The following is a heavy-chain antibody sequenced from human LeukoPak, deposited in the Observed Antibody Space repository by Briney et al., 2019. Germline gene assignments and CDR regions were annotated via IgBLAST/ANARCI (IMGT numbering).Heavy chain of an antibody. V-gene: IGHV3-23*01. CDR1: GFTFSTYA. J-gene: IGHJ3*01. Sequence: GGSLRLSCAASGFTFSTYAMTWVRQAAEKGLEWVSIINAGGGETYYADSVKGRFTISRGNSKNALYLQMNSLRVEDTAVYYCGRDPNGDYFGAFEFWGQETLVTVSA. CDR2: INAGGGET. CDR3: GRDPNGDYFGAFEF. D-gene: IGHD4-17*01.